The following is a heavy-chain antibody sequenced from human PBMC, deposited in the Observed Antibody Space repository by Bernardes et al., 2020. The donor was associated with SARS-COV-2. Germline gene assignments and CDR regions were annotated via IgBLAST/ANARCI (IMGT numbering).Heavy chain of an antibody. D-gene: IGHD3-10*01. CDR3: AGLLWFGELRVY. CDR1: GFTVSSNY. CDR2: IYSGGST. V-gene: IGHV3-66*04. Sequence: GGSLRLSCAASGFTVSSNYMSWVRQAPGKGLEWVSVIYSGGSTYYADSVKGRFTISRDNSKNTLYLQMNSLRAEDRAVYYCAGLLWFGELRVYWGQGTLVTVSS. J-gene: IGHJ4*02.